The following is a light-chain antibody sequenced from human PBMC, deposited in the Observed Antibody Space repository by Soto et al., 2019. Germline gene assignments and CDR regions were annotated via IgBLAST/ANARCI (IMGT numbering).Light chain of an antibody. V-gene: IGLV2-11*01. CDR3: CSYAGSYTFV. CDR2: DVN. J-gene: IGLJ3*02. CDR1: NSDVGNYAY. Sequence: QSVLTQPRSVSGSPGQSVTISCSGTNSDVGNYAYVSWYQQVPGKAPELIIYDVNNRPSGVPDRFSGSKSGNTASLTISGLHAEDEADYYCCSYAGSYTFVFGGGTKLTVL.